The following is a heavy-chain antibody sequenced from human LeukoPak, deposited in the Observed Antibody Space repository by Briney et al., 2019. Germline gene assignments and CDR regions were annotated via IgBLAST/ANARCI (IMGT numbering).Heavy chain of an antibody. Sequence: GGSLRLSCAASGFTFSSYTIHWVRQPPGKGLEWVAVISFDGSNKYYADSVKGRFTISRDNSKNTLYLQMNSLRAEDTAVYYCAKGNNRYYFDYWGQGTLVAVSS. D-gene: IGHD2/OR15-2a*01. CDR2: ISFDGSNK. CDR1: GFTFSSYT. J-gene: IGHJ4*02. V-gene: IGHV3-30-3*01. CDR3: AKGNNRYYFDY.